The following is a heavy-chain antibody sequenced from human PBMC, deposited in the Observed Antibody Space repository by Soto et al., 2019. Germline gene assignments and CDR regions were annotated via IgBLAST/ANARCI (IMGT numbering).Heavy chain of an antibody. CDR2: ISSSSSTI. D-gene: IGHD3-9*01. CDR3: ARVPGRTADFDWLPHPLYYYYYMDV. Sequence: EVQLVESGGGLVQPGGSLRLSCAASGFTFSSYSMNWVRQAPGKGLEWVSYISSSSSTIYYADSVKGRFTISRDNAKNSLYLQMNSRRAEDRAVYYCARVPGRTADFDWLPHPLYYYYYMDVWGKGTTVTVSS. V-gene: IGHV3-48*01. J-gene: IGHJ6*03. CDR1: GFTFSSYS.